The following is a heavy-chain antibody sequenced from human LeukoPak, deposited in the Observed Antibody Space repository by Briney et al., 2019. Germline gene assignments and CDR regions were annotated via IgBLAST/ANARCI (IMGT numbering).Heavy chain of an antibody. CDR2: IYDSGST. V-gene: IGHV4-30-4*01. J-gene: IGHJ3*02. CDR3: ARDCSGGSCYGAFYI. Sequence: SQTLSLTCTVSGASISSGDYYWRWIRQPPGKGLEWIGYIYDSGSTYYNPSLKSRITLSVDTSENRFSLKLSSVTATDTAVYYCARDCSGGSCYGAFYIWGHGTMVTVSP. CDR1: GASISSGDYY. D-gene: IGHD2-15*01.